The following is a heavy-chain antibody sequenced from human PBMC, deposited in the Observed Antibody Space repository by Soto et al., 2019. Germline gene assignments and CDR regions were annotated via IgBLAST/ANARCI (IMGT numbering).Heavy chain of an antibody. J-gene: IGHJ3*02. Sequence: ASVKVSCKASGYTFTSYAMHWVRQAPGQRLEWMGWINAGNGNTKYSQKFQGRVTITRDTSASTAYMELSSLRSEDTAVYYCARDGDGGNSAFDIWGQGTMVTVSS. CDR1: GYTFTSYA. CDR3: ARDGDGGNSAFDI. D-gene: IGHD2-21*02. V-gene: IGHV1-3*01. CDR2: INAGNGNT.